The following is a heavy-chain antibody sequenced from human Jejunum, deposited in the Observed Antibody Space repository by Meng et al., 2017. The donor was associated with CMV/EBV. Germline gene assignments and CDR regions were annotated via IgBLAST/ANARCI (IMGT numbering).Heavy chain of an antibody. D-gene: IGHD6-19*01. Sequence: FNVKEYWMDWVREAPGRGLEWVANIRYDGGERYYVNCVEGRFFIYRDKARNTLYLQMNSLRGDDSAIYYCTRDRWEGNIVAGPMDVWGQGTTVTVSS. CDR1: FNVKEYW. CDR2: IRYDGGER. V-gene: IGHV3-7*01. CDR3: TRDRWEGNIVAGPMDV. J-gene: IGHJ6*02.